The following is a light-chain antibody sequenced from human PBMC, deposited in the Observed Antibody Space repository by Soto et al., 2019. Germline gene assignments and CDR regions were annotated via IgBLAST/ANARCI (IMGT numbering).Light chain of an antibody. Sequence: QSALTQPASGSGSPGQSITISCTGTSSDVGGYNYVSWYQQHPGKAPKLMIYDVSNRPSGVSNRFSGSKSGNTASLTISGLQAEDVADYYCSSYTSSSTYVLFGGWPQLTVL. J-gene: IGLJ2*01. CDR1: SSDVGGYNY. V-gene: IGLV2-14*01. CDR3: SSYTSSSTYVL. CDR2: DVS.